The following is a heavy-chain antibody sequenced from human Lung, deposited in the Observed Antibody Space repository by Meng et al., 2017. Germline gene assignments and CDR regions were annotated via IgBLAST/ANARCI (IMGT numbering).Heavy chain of an antibody. Sequence: VHLEHSGPGLVKPSQTLSLPCAISGDSVSSNSAAWNGIRHAPSRGLEWLGRTYYRSKWYNGYAVSARSRITINPDTSKNQFSLQLNSVTPEDTAVYYCARGQQWLDYWGQGTLVTVSS. J-gene: IGHJ4*02. CDR2: TYYRSKWYN. CDR1: GDSVSSNSAA. CDR3: ARGQQWLDY. D-gene: IGHD6-19*01. V-gene: IGHV6-1*01.